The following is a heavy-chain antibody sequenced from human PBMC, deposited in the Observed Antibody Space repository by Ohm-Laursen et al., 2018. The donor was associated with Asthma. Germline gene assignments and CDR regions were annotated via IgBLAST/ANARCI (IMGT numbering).Heavy chain of an antibody. J-gene: IGHJ5*02. CDR2: ISWNSGSI. CDR1: GFTFDDYA. Sequence: SLRLSCTASGFTFDDYAMHWVRQAPGKGLEWVSGISWNSGSIGYANSVKGRFTISRDNSKNTLYLQMNSLRPEDTAVYYCAREGYQLLLFWFDPWGQGTLVTVSS. CDR3: AREGYQLLLFWFDP. V-gene: IGHV3-9*01. D-gene: IGHD2-2*01.